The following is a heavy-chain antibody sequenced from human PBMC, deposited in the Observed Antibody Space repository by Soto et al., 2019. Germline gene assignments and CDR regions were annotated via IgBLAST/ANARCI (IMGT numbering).Heavy chain of an antibody. J-gene: IGHJ4*02. D-gene: IGHD5-18*01. CDR2: IWYDGSNK. CDR3: ARDQDYGYSYGNYFDY. Sequence: AGGSLRLSCAASGFTFSSYGMHWVRQAPGKGLEWVAVIWYDGSNKYYADSVKGRFTISRDNSKNTLYLQMNSLRAEDTAVYYCARDQDYGYSYGNYFDYWGQGTLVTVSS. CDR1: GFTFSSYG. V-gene: IGHV3-33*01.